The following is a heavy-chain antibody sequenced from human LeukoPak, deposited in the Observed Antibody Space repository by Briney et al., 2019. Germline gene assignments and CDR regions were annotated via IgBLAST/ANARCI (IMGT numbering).Heavy chain of an antibody. CDR1: GYTFTSYD. CDR3: ARMTVSGRDNWFDP. V-gene: IGHV1-8*03. CDR2: MNPNSANT. D-gene: IGHD6-19*01. J-gene: IGHJ5*02. Sequence: ASVKVSCKASGYTFTSYDINWVRQATGQGLEWMGWMNPNSANTGYAQKFQGRVTITRNTSISTAYMELSSLRSEDTAVYYCARMTVSGRDNWFDPWGQGTLVTVSS.